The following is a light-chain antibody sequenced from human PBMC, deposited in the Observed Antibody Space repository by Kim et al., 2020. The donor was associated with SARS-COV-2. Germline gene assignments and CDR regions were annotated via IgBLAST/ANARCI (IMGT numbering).Light chain of an antibody. V-gene: IGKV2-28*01. Sequence: DIVMTQSPLTLPVTPGEPASISCRPSQGLLHSNGYNYLDWYLQKPGQSPQLLIYLGSNRASGVPDRFSGSGSGTDFTLKISRVEAEDVGVYYCMQDLQTPGTFGQGTKVDIK. J-gene: IGKJ1*01. CDR2: LGS. CDR1: QGLLHSNGYNY. CDR3: MQDLQTPGT.